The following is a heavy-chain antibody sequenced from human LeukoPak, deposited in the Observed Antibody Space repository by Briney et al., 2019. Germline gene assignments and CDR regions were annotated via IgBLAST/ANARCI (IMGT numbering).Heavy chain of an antibody. J-gene: IGHJ4*02. CDR1: GITFSSYS. D-gene: IGHD2-21*01. Sequence: GGSLRLSCVASGITFSSYSMNWVRQAPGKGLEWVSYISSFSGTINYADSVKGRFTISRDNAKNSLYLQMNSLRAEDTAVYYCAKDVVGFEGGVDYWGQGTLVTVSS. CDR2: ISSFSGTI. CDR3: AKDVVGFEGGVDY. V-gene: IGHV3-48*01.